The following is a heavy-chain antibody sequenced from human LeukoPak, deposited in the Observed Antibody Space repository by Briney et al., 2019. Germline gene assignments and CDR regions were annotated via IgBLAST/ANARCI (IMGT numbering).Heavy chain of an antibody. J-gene: IGHJ6*03. CDR3: ARTTEGGYTYGYFYYYYMDV. CDR1: GGSINNYY. CDR2: IYYSGST. V-gene: IGHV4-59*01. D-gene: IGHD5-18*01. Sequence: SETLSLTCTVSGGSINNYYWSWIRQPPGKGLEWIGYIYYSGSTNYNPSLKSRVTISVDTSKNQFSLKLTSVTAADTAVYYCARTTEGGYTYGYFYYYYMDVWGKGTTVTISS.